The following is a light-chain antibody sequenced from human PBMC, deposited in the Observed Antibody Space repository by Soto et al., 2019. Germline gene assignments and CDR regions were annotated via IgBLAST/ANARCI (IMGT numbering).Light chain of an antibody. CDR1: QNINSN. Sequence: EVVMTQSPATLSVSPGESATLSCRASQNINSNLAWYQQKPGQPPRLLIYGASTRATGFPARFGGSGSGTDFTLTISSLQSEDFAVYYCQQYNNWPPLTFGGGTKVDIK. V-gene: IGKV3-15*01. CDR2: GAS. CDR3: QQYNNWPPLT. J-gene: IGKJ4*01.